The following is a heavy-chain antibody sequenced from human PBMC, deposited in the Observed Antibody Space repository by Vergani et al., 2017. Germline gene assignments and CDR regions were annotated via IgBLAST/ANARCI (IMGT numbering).Heavy chain of an antibody. CDR3: ARVDTSSNRDYFDY. CDR1: GYTFNDYF. J-gene: IGHJ4*02. CDR2: INPNSGGT. V-gene: IGHV1-2*02. D-gene: IGHD2-2*01. Sequence: QVQLVQSGAEVKKPGASVKVSCKASGYTFNDYFMHWVRQAPAQGLVWMGWINPNSGGTNYAQKFQGRVTMTRDTSISTAYMELSNLRSDDTAVYYCARVDTSSNRDYFDYWGQGTLVTVSS.